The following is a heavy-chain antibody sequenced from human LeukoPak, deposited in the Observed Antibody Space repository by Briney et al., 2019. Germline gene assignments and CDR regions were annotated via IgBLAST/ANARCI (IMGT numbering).Heavy chain of an antibody. Sequence: SGTLSLTCAVSNDSISSSTWWSWVRQPPGKGLEWIGEMYLSGTTHSNPSVKSRVTISIDKSKNQFFLNLSSVTAADTAVYYCAGLVGRYSSGLYYYYFDYWGQGTLVTVSS. J-gene: IGHJ4*02. CDR2: MYLSGTT. CDR1: NDSISSSTW. CDR3: AGLVGRYSSGLYYYYFDY. D-gene: IGHD3-22*01. V-gene: IGHV4-4*02.